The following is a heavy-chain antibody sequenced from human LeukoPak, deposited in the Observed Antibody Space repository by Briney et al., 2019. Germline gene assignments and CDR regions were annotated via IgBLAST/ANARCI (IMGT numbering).Heavy chain of an antibody. CDR2: IYYSGST. D-gene: IGHD6-6*01. J-gene: IGHJ3*02. V-gene: IGHV4-59*01. CDR1: GGSISSYY. Sequence: SETLSLTCTVPGGSISSYYWSWIRQPPGKGLEWIGYIYYSGSTNYNPSLKSRVTISVDTSKNQFSLKLSSVTAADTAVYYCARDQLGGAFDIWGQGTMVTVSS. CDR3: ARDQLGGAFDI.